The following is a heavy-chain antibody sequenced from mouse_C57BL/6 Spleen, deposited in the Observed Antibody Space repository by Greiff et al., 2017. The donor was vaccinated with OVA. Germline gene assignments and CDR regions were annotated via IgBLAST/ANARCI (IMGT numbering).Heavy chain of an antibody. V-gene: IGHV1-52*01. CDR3: ARDSYDGYPGDY. J-gene: IGHJ2*01. CDR2: IDPSDSET. D-gene: IGHD2-3*01. CDR1: GYTFTSYW. Sequence: QVQLQQPGAELVRPGSSVKLSCKASGYTFTSYWMHWVKQRPIQGLEWIGNIDPSDSETHYNQKFKDKATLTVDKSSSTAYMQLSSLTSEDSAVYYCARDSYDGYPGDYWGQGTTLTVSS.